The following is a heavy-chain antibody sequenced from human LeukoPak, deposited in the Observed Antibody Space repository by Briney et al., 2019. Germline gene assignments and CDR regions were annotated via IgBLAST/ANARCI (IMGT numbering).Heavy chain of an antibody. D-gene: IGHD7-27*01. J-gene: IGHJ6*02. CDR1: GYTFTSYG. V-gene: IGHV1-18*01. CDR3: ARLADHPPLGYYGMDV. Sequence: ASVKVSCKASGYTFTSYGSSLVRLAPGQGREWMGLISVYNGNTNYAQKLQGRVTMTTDTSTSTEYKELRRLRSEDTAVYYFARLADHPPLGYYGMDVWGQGTTVTVSS. CDR2: ISVYNGNT.